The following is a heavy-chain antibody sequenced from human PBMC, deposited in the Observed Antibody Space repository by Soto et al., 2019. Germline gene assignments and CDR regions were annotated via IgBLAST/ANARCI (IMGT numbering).Heavy chain of an antibody. V-gene: IGHV3-7*05. CDR2: IEKDGSEK. D-gene: IGHD6-19*01. CDR3: AGGIGWESAC. Sequence: PGGSLRLSCGASGFTFGDYWMNWVRQAPGKGLEWVANIEKDGSEKNYVDSVMGRFTISRDNARNSLYLQMNSLRVEDTAVYYCAGGIGWESACWGTGTQVTVSS. CDR1: GFTFGDYW. J-gene: IGHJ4*02.